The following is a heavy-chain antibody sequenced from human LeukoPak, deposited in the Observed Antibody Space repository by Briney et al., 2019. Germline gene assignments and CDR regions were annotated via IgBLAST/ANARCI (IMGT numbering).Heavy chain of an antibody. CDR3: AKGGARLHSYYFDY. J-gene: IGHJ4*02. V-gene: IGHV3-30*02. CDR2: VRYDGSQR. Sequence: GGSLRLSCAASGFTFSSYSMNWVRQAPGKGLDWVAFVRYDGSQRYYADSVKGRFTLSRDNSKNTLYLQMNSLRPEDTAVFYCAKGGARLHSYYFDYWGQGTLVTVSS. D-gene: IGHD1-26*01. CDR1: GFTFSSYS.